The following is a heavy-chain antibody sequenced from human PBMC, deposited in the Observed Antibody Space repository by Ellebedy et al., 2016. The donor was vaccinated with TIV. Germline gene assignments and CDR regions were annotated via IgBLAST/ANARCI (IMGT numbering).Heavy chain of an antibody. CDR2: ISHDERNK. CDR1: GFTFSNYG. D-gene: IGHD6-25*01. J-gene: IGHJ3*02. V-gene: IGHV3-30*18. Sequence: GESLKISCAVSGFTFSNYGMHWVRQAPGKGLEWVAVISHDERNKDYADSVKGRFTISRDNSKNTLYLQMNSLRAEDTAVYYCAKDRFWAAGYPDVLNMWGQGTMVTVSS. CDR3: AKDRFWAAGYPDVLNM.